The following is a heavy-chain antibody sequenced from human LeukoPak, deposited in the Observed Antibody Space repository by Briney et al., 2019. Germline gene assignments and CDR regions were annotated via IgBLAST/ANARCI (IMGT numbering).Heavy chain of an antibody. CDR1: GFIFNSYA. D-gene: IGHD6-13*01. Sequence: GGSLRLSCAVSGFIFNSYAMSWVRQAPGKGLEWVSSVSASGGSTYHADSVKGRFTISRDNSKNTLHLQMNSLRAHDTALYYCAKGALAAAGSGFDYWGQGTLVTVSS. J-gene: IGHJ4*02. CDR2: VSASGGST. V-gene: IGHV3-23*01. CDR3: AKGALAAAGSGFDY.